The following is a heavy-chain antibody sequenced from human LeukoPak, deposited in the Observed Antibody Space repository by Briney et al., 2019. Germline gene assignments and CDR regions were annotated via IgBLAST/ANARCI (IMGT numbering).Heavy chain of an antibody. V-gene: IGHV3-30*18. D-gene: IGHD6-19*01. CDR2: ISYDGNKK. CDR1: GYTRSSYV. Sequence: GGSLILFCAPSGYTRSSYVMHWVRQAPGKGPEWVAVISYDGNKKYYADSVKGRFTISRDNSRNTLYLQMNSLRAENTAVYYGANGILVAGTREFDYWGQGTLVTVSS. J-gene: IGHJ4*02. CDR3: ANGILVAGTREFDY.